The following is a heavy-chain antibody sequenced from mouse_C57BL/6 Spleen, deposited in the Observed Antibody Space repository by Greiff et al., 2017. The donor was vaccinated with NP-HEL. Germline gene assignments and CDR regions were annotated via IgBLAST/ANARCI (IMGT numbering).Heavy chain of an antibody. CDR3: ARGDSTYVDY. J-gene: IGHJ2*01. V-gene: IGHV5-16*01. Sequence: EVKLVESEGGLVQPGSSMKLSCTASGFTFSDYYMAWVRQVPEKGLEWVANINYDGSSTYYLDSLKSRFIISRDNAKHILYLQMSSLKSEDTATYYCARGDSTYVDYWGQGTTLTVSS. D-gene: IGHD2-5*01. CDR1: GFTFSDYY. CDR2: INYDGSST.